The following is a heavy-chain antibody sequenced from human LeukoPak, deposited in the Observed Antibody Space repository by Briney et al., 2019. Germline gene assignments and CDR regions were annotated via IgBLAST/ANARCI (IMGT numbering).Heavy chain of an antibody. Sequence: GRSLRLSCAASGFTFDNYGMHWVRQAPGKGLEWVAIISYDGSDKYYADSVKGRFTISRDNSKNTLYLQMNSLRAEDTAVYYCAKFMGSGGSCCSDYWGQGTLVTVSS. CDR3: AKFMGSGGSCCSDY. D-gene: IGHD2-15*01. V-gene: IGHV3-30*18. CDR2: ISYDGSDK. CDR1: GFTFDNYG. J-gene: IGHJ4*02.